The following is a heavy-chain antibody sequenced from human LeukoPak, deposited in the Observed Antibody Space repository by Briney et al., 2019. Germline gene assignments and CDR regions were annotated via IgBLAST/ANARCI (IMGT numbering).Heavy chain of an antibody. CDR2: IRYDGSNK. CDR3: LFQYYDFWSGYWRDTSFDY. J-gene: IGHJ4*02. CDR1: GFTFSSYG. D-gene: IGHD3-3*01. V-gene: IGHV3-30*02. Sequence: GGSLRLSCAASGFTFSSYGMHRVRQAPGKGLKWVAFIRYDGSNKYYADSVKGRFTISRDNSKNTLYLQMNSLRAEDTAVYYCLFQYYDFWSGYWRDTSFDYWGQGTLVTVSS.